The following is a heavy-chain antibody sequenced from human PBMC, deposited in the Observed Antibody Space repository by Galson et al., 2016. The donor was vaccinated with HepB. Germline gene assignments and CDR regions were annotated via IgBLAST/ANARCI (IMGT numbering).Heavy chain of an antibody. J-gene: IGHJ6*02. D-gene: IGHD1/OR15-1a*01. Sequence: SLRLSCAASGFTFSTYGMHWVRQAPGKGLEWVAILWNDGTTKHYADSVKGRFTISRDNSQNTLYLQMDSLRAEDTAVYSCARDANWNKIYYYYVMDDWGQGTTVTVSS. V-gene: IGHV3-33*01. CDR3: ARDANWNKIYYYYVMDD. CDR2: LWNDGTTK. CDR1: GFTFSTYG.